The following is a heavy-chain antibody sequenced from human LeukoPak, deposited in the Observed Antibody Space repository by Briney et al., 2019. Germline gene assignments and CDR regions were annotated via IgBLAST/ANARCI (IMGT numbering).Heavy chain of an antibody. D-gene: IGHD3-3*01. CDR3: ARGISVAIFGGTGNWFDP. J-gene: IGHJ5*02. V-gene: IGHV1-69*13. CDR2: IIPILGTA. Sequence: SVKVSCKASGGTFSSYAISWVRQAPGQGLEWMGGIIPILGTANYAQKFQGRVTITADESTSTAYMELSSLRSEDTAVYYCARGISVAIFGGTGNWFDPWGQGTLITVSS. CDR1: GGTFSSYA.